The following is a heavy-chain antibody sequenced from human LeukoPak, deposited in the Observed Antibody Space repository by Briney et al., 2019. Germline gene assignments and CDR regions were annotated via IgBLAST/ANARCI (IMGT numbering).Heavy chain of an antibody. CDR1: GFTFSSYA. J-gene: IGHJ4*02. CDR2: ISGSGGST. Sequence: PGGSLRLSCAASGFTFSSYAMSWVRQAPGKGLEWVSAISGSGGSTYYADSVKGRFTISRDNAKNSLYLQMNSLRDEDTAVYYCARVSADDFWSGYANPLRYFDWFFDYWGQGTLVTVSS. D-gene: IGHD3-3*01. CDR3: ARVSADDFWSGYANPLRYFDWFFDY. V-gene: IGHV3-23*01.